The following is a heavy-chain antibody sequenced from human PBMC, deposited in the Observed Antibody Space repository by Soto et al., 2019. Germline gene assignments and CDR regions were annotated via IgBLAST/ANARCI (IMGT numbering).Heavy chain of an antibody. Sequence: QITLKEAGPTLVKPTQTLTLTCSFSGFSLITSGVGVGWIRQPPGKALELLALIYWDDDKGYSTSLNSRLTITTDTSKNQVVLTMTNMDPADTATYYCPHTMAPRIFDYWGQGPLVTVSS. CDR3: PHTMAPRIFDY. J-gene: IGHJ4*02. V-gene: IGHV2-5*02. CDR2: IYWDDDK. CDR1: GFSLITSGVG.